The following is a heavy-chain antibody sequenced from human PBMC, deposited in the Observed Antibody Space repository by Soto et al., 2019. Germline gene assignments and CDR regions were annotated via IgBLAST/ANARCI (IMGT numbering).Heavy chain of an antibody. CDR2: IKASDGST. CDR1: GYTFSTYY. Sequence: QVQLVQSGAEVKKPGASVKVSCEASGYTFSTYYVHWVRQAPGQGLEWMGRIKASDGSTIYAQRFQGRVAVTRDTSTNTVYMEMSGLTSEDTAVYFCARDGHRYNFDHWGQGTLVTVSS. D-gene: IGHD5-18*01. J-gene: IGHJ4*02. V-gene: IGHV1-46*01. CDR3: ARDGHRYNFDH.